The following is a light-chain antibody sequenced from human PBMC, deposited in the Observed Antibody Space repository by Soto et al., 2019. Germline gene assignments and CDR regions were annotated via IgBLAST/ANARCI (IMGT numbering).Light chain of an antibody. Sequence: ETVMTQSPATLSVSPGERATLSCRASQRVSTNLAWYQQKPGQSPRLLIYRASTRATDIPARFSGSGSGTEFTLTISSLQSEDFAVYYCQQYGSSPRTFGQGTKVEIK. V-gene: IGKV3-15*01. CDR3: QQYGSSPRT. J-gene: IGKJ1*01. CDR1: QRVSTN. CDR2: RAS.